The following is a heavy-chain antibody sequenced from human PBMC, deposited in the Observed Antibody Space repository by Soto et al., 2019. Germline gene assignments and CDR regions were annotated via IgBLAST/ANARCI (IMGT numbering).Heavy chain of an antibody. V-gene: IGHV4-59*01. CDR3: ARTGDYGDFWNYYYMDV. CDR2: IYYSGST. J-gene: IGHJ6*03. D-gene: IGHD4-17*01. Sequence: RRVLKTPKKGLEWIGYIYYSGSTNYNPSLKSRVTISVDTSKNQFSLKLSSVTAADTAVYYCARTGDYGDFWNYYYMDVWGKGTTVTVSS.